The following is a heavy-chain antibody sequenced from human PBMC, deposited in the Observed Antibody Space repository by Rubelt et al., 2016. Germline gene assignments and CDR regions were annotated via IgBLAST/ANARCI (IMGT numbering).Heavy chain of an antibody. CDR3: ARGGFCCSSGWYDRGWFDP. CDR2: FDPEDGET. D-gene: IGHD6-19*01. J-gene: IGHJ5*02. Sequence: EWMGGFDPEDGETIYAQKFQGRVTMTEDTSTDTAYMELSSLRSEDTAVYYCARGGFCCSSGWYDRGWFDPWGQGTLVTVSS. V-gene: IGHV1-24*01.